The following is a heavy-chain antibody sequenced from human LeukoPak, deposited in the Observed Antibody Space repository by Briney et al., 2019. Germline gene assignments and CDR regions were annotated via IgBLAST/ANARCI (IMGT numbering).Heavy chain of an antibody. D-gene: IGHD4-17*01. CDR3: SRDPNGDYVGAFDFQR. Sequence: GGSLRLSCAASGFTFSSYAMSWVRQAPGKGLEWVSSIRGSDGGTDYADSVRGRFTISRDNSKNTLYLQMNSLRAEDTATYYCSRDPNGDYVGAFDFQRWGQGTLVTVSS. J-gene: IGHJ1*01. V-gene: IGHV3-23*01. CDR1: GFTFSSYA. CDR2: IRGSDGGT.